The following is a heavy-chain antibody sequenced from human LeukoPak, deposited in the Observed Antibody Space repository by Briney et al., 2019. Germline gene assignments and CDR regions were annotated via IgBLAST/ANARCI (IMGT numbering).Heavy chain of an antibody. Sequence: ASVKVSCKASGYTFTGYYMHWVRQAPGQGPEWMGWINPNSGGTNYAQKFQGRVTMTRDTSISTAYMELSRLRSDDTAVYYCARDQYYDILTGSQGYWGQGTLVTVSS. CDR2: INPNSGGT. J-gene: IGHJ4*02. D-gene: IGHD3-9*01. CDR3: ARDQYYDILTGSQGY. V-gene: IGHV1-2*02. CDR1: GYTFTGYY.